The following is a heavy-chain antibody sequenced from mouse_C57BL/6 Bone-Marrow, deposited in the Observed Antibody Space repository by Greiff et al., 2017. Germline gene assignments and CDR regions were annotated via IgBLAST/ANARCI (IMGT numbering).Heavy chain of an antibody. V-gene: IGHV1-5*01. D-gene: IGHD2-1*01. Sequence: EVQLQQSGTVLARPGASVKMSCKTSGYTFTSYWMHWVKQRPGQGLEWIGAIYPGNSDTSYNQKFKGKAKLTAVTSASTAYMELSSLTNEDSAVYYCTRGIYYGNYCYFDYWGQGTTLTVSS. J-gene: IGHJ2*01. CDR2: IYPGNSDT. CDR3: TRGIYYGNYCYFDY. CDR1: GYTFTSYW.